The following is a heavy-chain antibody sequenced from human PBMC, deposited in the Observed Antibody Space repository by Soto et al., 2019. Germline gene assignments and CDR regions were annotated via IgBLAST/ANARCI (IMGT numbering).Heavy chain of an antibody. D-gene: IGHD4-17*01. Sequence: SETLSLTCAVSGGSISSGDYSWSWIRRPPGKGLEWIGYIFHSGSTYYNPSLKSRVTISVDRSNNQFSLKLSSVTAADTAVYYCASATMITATTLFDYWGQGTLVTVSS. CDR2: IFHSGST. CDR3: ASATMITATTLFDY. J-gene: IGHJ4*02. V-gene: IGHV4-30-2*01. CDR1: GGSISSGDYS.